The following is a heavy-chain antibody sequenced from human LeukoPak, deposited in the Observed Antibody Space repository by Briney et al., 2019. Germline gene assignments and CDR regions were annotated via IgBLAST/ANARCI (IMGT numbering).Heavy chain of an antibody. CDR1: DTFTSYG. V-gene: IGHV1-18*01. Sequence: GASVKVSCKASDTFTSYGISWVRQAPGQGLEWMGWISAYNGDTNCAQKLQGRVTMTTDTSTTTAYMELRSLRSDDTAVYYCARGLAAPKGLGIEYWGQGTLVTVSS. D-gene: IGHD6-13*01. J-gene: IGHJ4*02. CDR2: ISAYNGDT. CDR3: ARGLAAPKGLGIEY.